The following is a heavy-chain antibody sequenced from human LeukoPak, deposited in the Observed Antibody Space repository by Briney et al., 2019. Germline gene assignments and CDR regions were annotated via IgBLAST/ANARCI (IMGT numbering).Heavy chain of an antibody. Sequence: SETLSLTCTVSGGSISSYYWGWTRQPPGKGLEWIGSIYYSGTTYYNPSLKSRVTISVDTSKNQFSLKLSSVTAADTAVYFCARDLNSLGFFDYWGQGILVTVSS. J-gene: IGHJ4*02. V-gene: IGHV4-39*07. CDR3: ARDLNSLGFFDY. D-gene: IGHD4-23*01. CDR2: IYYSGTT. CDR1: GGSISSYY.